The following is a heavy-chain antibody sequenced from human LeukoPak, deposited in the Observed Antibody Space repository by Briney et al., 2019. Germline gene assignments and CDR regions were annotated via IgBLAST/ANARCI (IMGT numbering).Heavy chain of an antibody. CDR1: GYTFTSYY. D-gene: IGHD3-9*01. V-gene: IGHV1-46*01. Sequence: GASVKVSCKASGYTFTSYYMHSVRQAPGQGLEWMGIINPSGGSTSYAQKFQGRVTMTRDMSTSTVYMELSSLRSEDTAVYYCAREDLALLTGYRGFDYWGQGTLVTVSS. CDR2: INPSGGST. CDR3: AREDLALLTGYRGFDY. J-gene: IGHJ4*02.